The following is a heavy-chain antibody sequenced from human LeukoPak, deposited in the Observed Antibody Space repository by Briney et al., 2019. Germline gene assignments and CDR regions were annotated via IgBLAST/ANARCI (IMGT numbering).Heavy chain of an antibody. CDR1: GYTFTSYY. V-gene: IGHV1-46*01. Sequence: ASVKVSCKASGYTFTSYYMHWVRPAPGQGLEWMGIINPSGGSTSYAQKFQGRVTMTRDTSTSTVYMELSSLRSEDTAVYYCARGWGYSYGWVDYFDYWGQGTLVTVSS. CDR3: ARGWGYSYGWVDYFDY. CDR2: INPSGGST. J-gene: IGHJ4*02. D-gene: IGHD5-18*01.